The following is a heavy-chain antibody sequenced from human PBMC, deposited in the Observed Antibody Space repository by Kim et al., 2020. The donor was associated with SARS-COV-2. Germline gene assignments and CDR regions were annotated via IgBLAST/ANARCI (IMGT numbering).Heavy chain of an antibody. V-gene: IGHV4-39*01. D-gene: IGHD3-22*01. J-gene: IGHJ6*02. CDR2: IYYSGST. CDR1: GGSISSSSYY. CDR3: ARNTQDGDSSGYYYSDYYYGMDV. Sequence: SETLSLTCTVSGGSISSSSYYWGWIRQPPGKGLEWIGSIYYSGSTYYNPSLKSRITISVDTSKNQFSLKLSSVTAADTAVYYCARNTQDGDSSGYYYSDYYYGMDVWGQGTTVTVSS.